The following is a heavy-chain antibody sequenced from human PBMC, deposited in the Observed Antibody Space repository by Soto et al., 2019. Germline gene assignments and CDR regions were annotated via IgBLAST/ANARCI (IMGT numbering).Heavy chain of an antibody. D-gene: IGHD2-21*02. CDR3: ARAMVVTQNWFDP. Sequence: SETLSLTCTVSGVSISRGDYYWSWIRQPPGKGLEWIGYIYYSGSTYYNLSLKSRVTISVDTSKNQFSLKLSSVTAADTAVYYCARAMVVTQNWFDPWGQGTLVTVS. J-gene: IGHJ5*02. CDR1: GVSISRGDYY. V-gene: IGHV4-30-4*01. CDR2: IYYSGST.